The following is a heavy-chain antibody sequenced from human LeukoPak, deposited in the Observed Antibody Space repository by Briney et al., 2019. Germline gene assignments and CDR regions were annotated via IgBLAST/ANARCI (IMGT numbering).Heavy chain of an antibody. CDR3: ARGGALLPLLAY. CDR1: GGSISSYY. J-gene: IGHJ4*02. CDR2: IYYSGST. Sequence: PSETLSLTCTVSGGSISSYYWSWIRQPPGKGLEWIGYIYYSGSTNYNPSLKSRVTISVDTSKNQFSLKLSSVTAADTAVYYCARGGALLPLLAYWGQGTLVTVSS. V-gene: IGHV4-59*01. D-gene: IGHD2-15*01.